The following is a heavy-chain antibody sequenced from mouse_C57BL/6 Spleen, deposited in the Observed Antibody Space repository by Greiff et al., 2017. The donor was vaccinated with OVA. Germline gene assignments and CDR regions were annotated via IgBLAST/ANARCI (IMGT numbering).Heavy chain of an antibody. CDR3: ARREYYYGSNDN. Sequence: EVMLVESGGGLVKPGGSLKLSCAASGFTFSDYGMHWVRQAPEKGLEWVAYISSGSSTIYYADTVKGRFTISRDNAKNTLFLQMTSLKSEDTAMYYCARREYYYGSNDNWGQGTTLTVSS. CDR1: GFTFSDYG. D-gene: IGHD1-1*01. V-gene: IGHV5-17*01. J-gene: IGHJ2*01. CDR2: ISSGSSTI.